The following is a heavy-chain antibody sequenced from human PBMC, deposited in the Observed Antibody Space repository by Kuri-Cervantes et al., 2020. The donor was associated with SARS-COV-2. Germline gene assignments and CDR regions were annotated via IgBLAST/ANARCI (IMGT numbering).Heavy chain of an antibody. CDR1: GGSISSSSYY. CDR3: ARHRISRHYYDSGGYPFYFDY. CDR2: IYYSGST. D-gene: IGHD3-22*01. Sequence: SETLSLTCTVSGGSISSSSYYWGWIRQPPGKGLEWIGSIYYSGSTYYNPSLKSRVTISLDTSKNQFSLKLSSVTAADTAVYFCARHRISRHYYDSGGYPFYFDYWGQGTLVTVSS. V-gene: IGHV4-39*01. J-gene: IGHJ4*02.